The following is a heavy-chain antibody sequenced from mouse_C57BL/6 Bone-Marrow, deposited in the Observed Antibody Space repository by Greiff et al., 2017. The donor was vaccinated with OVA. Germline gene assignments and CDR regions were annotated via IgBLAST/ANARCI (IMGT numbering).Heavy chain of an antibody. J-gene: IGHJ2*01. CDR3: AREGDRGYFDY. V-gene: IGHV1-55*01. Sequence: VQLQQSGAELVKPGASVKLSCKASGYTFTDYWIPWVKQRPGQGLEWIGDIYPGSGSTNYNEKFKGKATLTVDTSSSTASMQLSSLTSEDSAVYYCAREGDRGYFDYWGQGTTLTVSS. D-gene: IGHD3-3*01. CDR2: IYPGSGST. CDR1: GYTFTDYW.